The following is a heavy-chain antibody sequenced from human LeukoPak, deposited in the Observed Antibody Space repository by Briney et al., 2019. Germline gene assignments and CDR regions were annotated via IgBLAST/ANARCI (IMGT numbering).Heavy chain of an antibody. J-gene: IGHJ6*03. CDR3: ASGSYGSGFYYFYYMDV. V-gene: IGHV3-21*01. CDR1: GFTFSSYN. Sequence: GGSLRLSCAASGFTFSSYNMNWVRQAPGKGLEWVSSISTSSSYIYYTDSVKGRFTISRGNAKNSVSLQMNSLRAEDTAVYYCASGSYGSGFYYFYYMDVWGKGTTVTVSS. D-gene: IGHD3-10*01. CDR2: ISTSSSYI.